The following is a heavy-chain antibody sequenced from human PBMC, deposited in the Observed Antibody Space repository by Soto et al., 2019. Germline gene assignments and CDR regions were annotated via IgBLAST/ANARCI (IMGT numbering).Heavy chain of an antibody. CDR3: ARDSGIVGATTPKFDY. CDR1: GGTFSSYA. V-gene: IGHV1-69*13. Sequence: SVKVSCKASGGTFSSYAISWVRQAPGQGLEWMGGIIPIFGTANYAQKFQGRVTITADESTSTAYMELSSLRSEDTAVYYCARDSGIVGATTPKFDYWGQGTLVTVSS. CDR2: IIPIFGTA. J-gene: IGHJ4*02. D-gene: IGHD1-26*01.